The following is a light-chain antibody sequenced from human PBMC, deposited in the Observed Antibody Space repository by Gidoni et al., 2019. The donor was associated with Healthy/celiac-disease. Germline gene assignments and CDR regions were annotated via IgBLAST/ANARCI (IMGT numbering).Light chain of an antibody. CDR2: INSDGSH. V-gene: IGLV4-69*01. CDR1: SDHINYA. Sequence: QLVLTQSPSASASLGPSVKLTCTLSSDHINYAIAWHQQQPEKGPRFLMKINSDGSHIKGGGIPDRFSGSRSGAERYLSISSLQSEDEADYYCQTWGTGVVFGGGTKLTVL. CDR3: QTWGTGVV. J-gene: IGLJ2*01.